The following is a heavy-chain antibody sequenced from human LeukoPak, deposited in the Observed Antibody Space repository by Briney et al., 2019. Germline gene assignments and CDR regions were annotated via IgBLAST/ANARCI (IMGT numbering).Heavy chain of an antibody. CDR2: ISAYNGNT. CDR3: ARSCWWLVQYGEAKHNWFDP. CDR1: GYTFTSYG. D-gene: IGHD6-19*01. V-gene: IGHV1-18*01. Sequence: ASVKVSCKASGYTFTSYGISWVRQAPGQGLEWMGWISAYNGNTNYAQKLQGRVTMTTDTSTSTAYMELRSLRSDDTAVYYCARSCWWLVQYGEAKHNWFDPWGQGTLVTVSS. J-gene: IGHJ5*02.